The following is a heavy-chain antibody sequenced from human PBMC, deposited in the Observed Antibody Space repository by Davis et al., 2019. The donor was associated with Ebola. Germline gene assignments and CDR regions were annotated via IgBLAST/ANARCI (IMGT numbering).Heavy chain of an antibody. V-gene: IGHV3-53*01. D-gene: IGHD6-6*01. J-gene: IGHJ6*02. CDR3: ARDLAARRGSTLGGYYYYGMDV. Sequence: GGSLRLSCAASGFTVSSNYMSWVRQAPGKGLEWVSVIYSGGSTDYADSVKGRFTISRDNSKNTLYLQMNSLRAEDTAVYYCARDLAARRGSTLGGYYYYGMDVWGQGTTVTVSS. CDR2: IYSGGST. CDR1: GFTVSSNY.